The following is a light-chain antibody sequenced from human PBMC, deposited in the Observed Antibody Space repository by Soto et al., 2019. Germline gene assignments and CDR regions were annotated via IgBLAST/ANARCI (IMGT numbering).Light chain of an antibody. CDR3: QQSHCIPRT. V-gene: IGKV1-39*01. J-gene: IGKJ1*01. CDR1: QIINRY. Sequence: DIQMTQSPSSLSASVGDRVTIACRASQIINRYLNWYQQKPGKAPKLLIYAASTLESGVPSRFSGSVSGTDFTLITSSLQPEDSASSYCQQSHCIPRTFGQGTKV. CDR2: AAS.